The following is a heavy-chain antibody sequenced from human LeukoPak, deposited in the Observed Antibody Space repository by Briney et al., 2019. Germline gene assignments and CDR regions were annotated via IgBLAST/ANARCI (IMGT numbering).Heavy chain of an antibody. D-gene: IGHD2-2*01. J-gene: IGHJ4*02. CDR2: IIPIFGTA. CDR3: ARWGVVTAATEEN. CDR1: GGTFSSYA. V-gene: IGHV1-69*05. Sequence: SVKVSCKASGGTFSSYAISWVRQAPGQGLEWMGGIIPIFGTANYAQKFQGRVTITTDESTSTAYMELSSLRSEDTAVYYCARWGVVTAATEENWGQGTLVTVSS.